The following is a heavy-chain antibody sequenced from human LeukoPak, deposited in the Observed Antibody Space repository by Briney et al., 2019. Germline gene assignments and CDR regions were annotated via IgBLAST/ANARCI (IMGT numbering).Heavy chain of an antibody. Sequence: GGSLRLSCAASGFTFITYGMHWVRQAPGKGLEWVAFIRYDGSNKYYADSVKGRFTISRDNSRDTLYLQMNSLRAEDTAVYYCAKDPRTLSYYFDYWGQGTLVTVSS. V-gene: IGHV3-30*02. CDR3: AKDPRTLSYYFDY. D-gene: IGHD1-14*01. J-gene: IGHJ4*02. CDR2: IRYDGSNK. CDR1: GFTFITYG.